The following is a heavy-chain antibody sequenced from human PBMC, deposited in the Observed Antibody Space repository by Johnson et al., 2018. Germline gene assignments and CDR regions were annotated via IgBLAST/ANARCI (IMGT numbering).Heavy chain of an antibody. V-gene: IGHV3-30-3*01. CDR2: ISDDGSNK. J-gene: IGHJ1*01. D-gene: IGHD2-21*02. CDR3: ARAQGGDCLAEYFQH. CDR1: GFTFSSYA. Sequence: QVQLVQSGGRVVQPGRSLRLSCSASGFTFSSYAMHWVRQAPGKGLEWVAVISDDGSNKFYAESVKGRFTISRDNSKYTVYLQMHSLKAEDTAVFYWARAQGGDCLAEYFQHWGQGTLVTVSS.